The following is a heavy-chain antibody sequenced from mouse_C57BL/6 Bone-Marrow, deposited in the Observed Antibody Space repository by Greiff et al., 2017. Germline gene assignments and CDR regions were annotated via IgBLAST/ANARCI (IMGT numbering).Heavy chain of an antibody. CDR1: GYTFTDYN. V-gene: IGHV1-22*01. J-gene: IGHJ1*03. CDR2: INPNYGGT. CDR3: SREGGWLLLHWYFDV. Sequence: EVQLQASGPELVKPGASVKMSCKASGYTFTDYNMHWVKQSHGKSLEWIGYINPNYGGTSYNQKFKGKATLTVNKSSSTAYLELRSLTSEYSAVYYWSREGGWLLLHWYFDVWGTGTTVTGSS. D-gene: IGHD2-3*01.